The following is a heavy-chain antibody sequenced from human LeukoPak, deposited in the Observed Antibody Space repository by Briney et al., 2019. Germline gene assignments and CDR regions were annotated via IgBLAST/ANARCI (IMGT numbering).Heavy chain of an antibody. CDR1: GDSVSRNSAA. D-gene: IGHD4-17*01. Sequence: SQTLSLTCAISGDSVSRNSAAWNWIRQSPSRGLEWLGRTYYRSKWYNDYAVSVKSRITINPDTSKNQFSLQLNSVTPEDAAVYYCARGDDGDYGLDWFDPWGQGTLVTVSS. V-gene: IGHV6-1*01. CDR2: TYYRSKWYN. J-gene: IGHJ5*02. CDR3: ARGDDGDYGLDWFDP.